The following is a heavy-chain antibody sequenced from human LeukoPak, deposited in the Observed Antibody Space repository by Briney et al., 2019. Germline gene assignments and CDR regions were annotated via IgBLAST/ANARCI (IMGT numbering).Heavy chain of an antibody. Sequence: GASVKVSCEASGGTFSSYAISWVRQAPGQGLEWMGGIIPIFGTANYAQKFQGRVTITADESTSTAYMELSSLRSEDTAVYYCARGGCCSSTSCYCHYGMDVWGQGTTVTVSS. V-gene: IGHV1-69*13. CDR1: GGTFSSYA. J-gene: IGHJ6*02. CDR2: IIPIFGTA. D-gene: IGHD2-2*01. CDR3: ARGGCCSSTSCYCHYGMDV.